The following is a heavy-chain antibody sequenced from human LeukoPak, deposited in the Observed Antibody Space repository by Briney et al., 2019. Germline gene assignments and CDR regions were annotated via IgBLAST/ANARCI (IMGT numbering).Heavy chain of an antibody. V-gene: IGHV4-59*01. D-gene: IGHD3-10*01. CDR2: IYYSGST. J-gene: IGHJ6*03. CDR3: ARGESPPYYYYYYMDV. CDR1: GGSISSYY. Sequence: SSETLSLTCTVSGGSISSYYWSWIRQPPGKGLEWIGYIYYSGSTNYNPSLKSRVTISVDTSKNQFSLKLSSVTAADTAVYYCARGESPPYYYYYYMDVWGKGTTVTVSS.